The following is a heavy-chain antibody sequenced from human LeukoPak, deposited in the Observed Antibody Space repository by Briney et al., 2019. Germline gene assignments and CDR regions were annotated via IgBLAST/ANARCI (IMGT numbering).Heavy chain of an antibody. D-gene: IGHD6-13*01. CDR1: GYTFTTYW. V-gene: IGHV5-51*01. J-gene: IGHJ4*02. CDR3: VRHGLGSSWFGFDY. CDR2: IYPGDSDP. Sequence: GESLRISCKGSGYTFTTYWIGWVRQMPGKGLEWMGIIYPGDSDPRYSPSFQGQVTISADKSISTAYLQWSSLKASDSAMYYCVRHGLGSSWFGFDYWGQGTLVTVSS.